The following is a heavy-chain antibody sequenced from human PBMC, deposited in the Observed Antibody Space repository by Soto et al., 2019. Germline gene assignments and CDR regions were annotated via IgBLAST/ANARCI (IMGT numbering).Heavy chain of an antibody. J-gene: IGHJ4*02. D-gene: IGHD3-22*01. Sequence: PSETLSLTCAVYGGSFSGYYWSWIRQPPGKGLEWIGEINHSGSTNYNPSLKSRVTISVDTSKNQFSLKLSSVTAADTAVYYCARVSSYTPIAVIGVEKIFDYWGQGTLVTVSS. CDR3: ARVSSYTPIAVIGVEKIFDY. CDR2: INHSGST. V-gene: IGHV4-34*01. CDR1: GGSFSGYY.